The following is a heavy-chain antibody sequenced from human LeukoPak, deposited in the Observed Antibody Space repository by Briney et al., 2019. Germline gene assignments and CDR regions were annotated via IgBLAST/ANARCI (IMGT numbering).Heavy chain of an antibody. CDR3: ARERSAKYYDFWSGYPLETNWFDP. CDR1: GYTFTSYY. Sequence: ASVKVSCKASGYTFTSYYMHWVRQAPGQGLEWMGIINPSGGSTSYARKFQGRVTMTRDTSTSTVYMELSSLRSEDTAVYYCARERSAKYYDFWSGYPLETNWFDPWGQGTLVTVSS. V-gene: IGHV1-46*03. D-gene: IGHD3-3*01. CDR2: INPSGGST. J-gene: IGHJ5*02.